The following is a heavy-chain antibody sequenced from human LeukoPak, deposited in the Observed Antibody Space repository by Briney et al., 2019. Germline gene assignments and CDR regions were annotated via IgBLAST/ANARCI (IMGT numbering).Heavy chain of an antibody. J-gene: IGHJ6*03. CDR1: GFTFSTYA. CDR2: ISGSGGST. Sequence: GGSLRLSCAASGFTFSTYAMSWVRQAPGKGLEWVSTISGSGGSTYYADSVKGRFTISRDNSKNTLYLQMNSLRAEDTAVYYCARSGSEGRFLVSHYYMDVWGKGTTVTVSS. D-gene: IGHD3-3*01. CDR3: ARSGSEGRFLVSHYYMDV. V-gene: IGHV3-23*01.